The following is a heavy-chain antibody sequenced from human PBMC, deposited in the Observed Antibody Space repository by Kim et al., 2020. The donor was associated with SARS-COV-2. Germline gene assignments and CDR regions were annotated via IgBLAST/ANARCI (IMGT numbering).Heavy chain of an antibody. D-gene: IGHD4-17*01. Sequence: ADSGKGRFTISRANAKNSLYLQMNSLRAEDTAVYYCARDGLVTTVTTVDYWGQGTLVSVSS. V-gene: IGHV3-21*01. J-gene: IGHJ4*02. CDR3: ARDGLVTTVTTVDY.